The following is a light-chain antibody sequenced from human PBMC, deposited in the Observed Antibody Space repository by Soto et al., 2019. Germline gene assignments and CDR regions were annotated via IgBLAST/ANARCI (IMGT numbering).Light chain of an antibody. CDR3: QQSYSSPQDYT. CDR1: QSISSY. V-gene: IGKV1-39*01. J-gene: IGKJ2*01. CDR2: AAS. Sequence: DVQMTQSPSSLSASVGDRVTITCRASQSISSYLNWYQQKPGKAPKLLIYAASSLQSGVPSRFTGSGSGTDFTLTISSLQPEDFATYYCQQSYSSPQDYTFGQGTKLEIK.